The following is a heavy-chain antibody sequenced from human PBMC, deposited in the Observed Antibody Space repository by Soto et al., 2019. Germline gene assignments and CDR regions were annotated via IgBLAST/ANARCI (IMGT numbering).Heavy chain of an antibody. J-gene: IGHJ5*02. CDR3: ARQPERIAQIGWFDP. D-gene: IGHD6-13*01. V-gene: IGHV3-48*01. Sequence: EVQLVESGGGLVQPGGSLRLSCAASGFTFSSYSMNWVRQAPGKGLEWVSYISSSSSTIYYADSVKGRFTISRDNAKNSPYLQMNSLRAEDTAVYYCARQPERIAQIGWFDPWGQGTLVTVSS. CDR1: GFTFSSYS. CDR2: ISSSSSTI.